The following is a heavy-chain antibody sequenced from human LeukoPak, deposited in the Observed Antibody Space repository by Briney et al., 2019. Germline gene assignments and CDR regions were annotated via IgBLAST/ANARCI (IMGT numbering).Heavy chain of an antibody. CDR3: AVEVVTSGFDAFDV. V-gene: IGHV5-51*01. CDR2: TYPGDSDT. J-gene: IGHJ3*01. CDR1: GYIFTNYW. Sequence: GESLKISCEGSGYIFTNYWIGWVRQMSGKGLEWLGITYPGDSDTRYSPSFQGQVTISADKSINTAYLQWSSLKASDTAMYYCAVEVVTSGFDAFDVWGQGTMVTVSS. D-gene: IGHD3-22*01.